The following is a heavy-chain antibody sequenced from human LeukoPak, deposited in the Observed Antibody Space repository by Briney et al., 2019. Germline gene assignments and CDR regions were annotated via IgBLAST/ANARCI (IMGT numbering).Heavy chain of an antibody. D-gene: IGHD3-16*01. J-gene: IGHJ4*02. CDR1: GGSISSSTYY. Sequence: SETLSLTRTVSGGSISSSTYYWGWICRPPGKGLEWIGSIYYSGSTYSNPSLKSRVTVSVDTSKNQFSLKLSSVTAADTAVYYCVRGSTLRHYQYWGQGTLVTVSS. CDR2: IYYSGST. V-gene: IGHV4-39*01. CDR3: VRGSTLRHYQY.